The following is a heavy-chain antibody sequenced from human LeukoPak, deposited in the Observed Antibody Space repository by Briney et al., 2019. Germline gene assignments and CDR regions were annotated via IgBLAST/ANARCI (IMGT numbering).Heavy chain of an antibody. J-gene: IGHJ3*01. CDR2: IHTSGSN. D-gene: IGHD3-3*01. V-gene: IGHV4-4*09. Sequence: SETQSLTCAVSGVSISPYYWAWIRQPPGKGLEWVGYIHTSGSNNQYPSLKSQVTISVDKSKNHFSLRLTSVTAADTAVYYCARLSAAVHLGAFDLWGQGTMVTVSS. CDR1: GVSISPYY. CDR3: ARLSAAVHLGAFDL.